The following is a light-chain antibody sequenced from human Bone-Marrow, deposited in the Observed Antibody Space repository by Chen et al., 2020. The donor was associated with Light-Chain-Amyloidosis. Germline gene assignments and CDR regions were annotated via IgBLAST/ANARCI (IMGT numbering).Light chain of an antibody. Sequence: QSGLTQPPSASATPGQRVTISCSGGNSNIRNNPVDWYRQLPGTAPKLLIYRNNQRPSGVPDRIAGSKSGTSASLAISGVRAEDEAYYYCATWDDGLNGVLFGGGTKLTVL. CDR3: ATWDDGLNGVL. J-gene: IGLJ2*01. CDR1: NSNIRNNP. V-gene: IGLV1-44*01. CDR2: RNN.